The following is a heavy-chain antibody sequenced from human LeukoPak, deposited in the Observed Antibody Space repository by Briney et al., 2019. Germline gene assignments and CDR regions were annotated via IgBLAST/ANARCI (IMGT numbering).Heavy chain of an antibody. J-gene: IGHJ4*02. V-gene: IGHV3-74*01. CDR2: INSDGSST. Sequence: GGSLRLSCAASGFTFSSYWMHWVRQAPGKGLVWVSRINSDGSSTSYADSVKGRFTISRDNAKNTLYLQMNSLRAEDTAVYYCARVGIVGATGGFDYWGQGTLVTVSS. D-gene: IGHD1-26*01. CDR3: ARVGIVGATGGFDY. CDR1: GFTFSSYW.